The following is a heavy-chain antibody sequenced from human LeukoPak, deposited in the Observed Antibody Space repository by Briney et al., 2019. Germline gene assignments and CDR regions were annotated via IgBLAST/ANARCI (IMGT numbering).Heavy chain of an antibody. CDR2: IYHTGNT. CDR1: FYSISSGYY. V-gene: IGHV4-38-2*02. J-gene: IGHJ4*02. Sequence: SETLSLTCTVSFYSISSGYYWGWIRQPPGKGLEWIGNIYHTGNTYYNPSLKSRVTISVDTSKNQFSLKLSSVTAADTAVYYCARRYGSGSSGTFDYWGQGTLVTVSS. D-gene: IGHD3-10*01. CDR3: ARRYGSGSSGTFDY.